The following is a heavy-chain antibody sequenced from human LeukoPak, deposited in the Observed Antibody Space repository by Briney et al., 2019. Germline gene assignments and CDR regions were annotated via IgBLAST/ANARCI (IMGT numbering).Heavy chain of an antibody. CDR2: INPSGGST. CDR3: ARDPMEYYYDSSGYYEN. D-gene: IGHD3-22*01. Sequence: GASVKVSCKASGYTFTSYYMHWVRQAPGQGLEWMGIINPSGGSTSYAQKFQGRVTMTRDTSTSTVYMELSSLRSEDTAAYYCARDPMEYYYDSSGYYENWGQGTLVTVSS. CDR1: GYTFTSYY. J-gene: IGHJ4*02. V-gene: IGHV1-46*01.